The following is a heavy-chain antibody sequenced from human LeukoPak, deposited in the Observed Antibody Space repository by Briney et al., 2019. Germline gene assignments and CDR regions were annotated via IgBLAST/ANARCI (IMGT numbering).Heavy chain of an antibody. CDR2: IISYNGYT. V-gene: IGHV1-18*04. D-gene: IGHD6-19*01. Sequence: ASVKLSCKTSVYTFTSYGISWVRQSPGQGLEWMGWIISYNGYTNYAQNLQGRVTMTTDTSTSTASLELRSLRSDDTAVYYCARDREYSGGWFDYWGQGTLVTVSS. J-gene: IGHJ4*02. CDR3: ARDREYSGGWFDY. CDR1: VYTFTSYG.